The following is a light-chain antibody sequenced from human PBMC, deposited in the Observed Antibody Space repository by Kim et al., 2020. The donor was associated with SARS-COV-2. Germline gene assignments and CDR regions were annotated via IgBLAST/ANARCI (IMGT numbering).Light chain of an antibody. Sequence: DIQMTQSPSSLSASVGDRVTITCRASQNINNYLNWYQQKPGKAPKFLIYAASSLQTGVPSRFSGSRSGTDFTLTISSLQPEDFATYYCQQSYRTPPTFGQGTKLEI. V-gene: IGKV1-39*01. CDR2: AAS. CDR1: QNINNY. CDR3: QQSYRTPPT. J-gene: IGKJ2*01.